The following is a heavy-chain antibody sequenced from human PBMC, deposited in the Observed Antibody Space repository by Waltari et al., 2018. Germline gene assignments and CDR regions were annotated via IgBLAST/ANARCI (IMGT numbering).Heavy chain of an antibody. CDR2: IYYSGIT. J-gene: IGHJ4*02. D-gene: IGHD3-3*01. V-gene: IGHV4-39*01. CDR1: GGSIRDTDYY. Sequence: QLQLQESGPGLVKPSETLSLTCTVSGGSIRDTDYYWGWIRQPPGKGLEWIGSIYYSGITYYHPSLKRRVTISVDTSKNQFSLKLSSVTAADTAVYYCARQGTIFGVVIIRLSTTFDYWGQGTLVTVSS. CDR3: ARQGTIFGVVIIRLSTTFDY.